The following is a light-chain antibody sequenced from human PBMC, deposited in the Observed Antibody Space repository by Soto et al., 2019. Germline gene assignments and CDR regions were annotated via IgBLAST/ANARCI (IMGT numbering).Light chain of an antibody. J-gene: IGLJ2*01. CDR1: TSDVGGYEY. Sequence: QSALTQPRSVSGSPGQSVTISCTGTTSDVGGYEYVSWYQQYPGKAPKLLIYHVVQRPSGVPDCFSGSKSGTTASLIISGLQAEDEADYFCCSYADGQTLAFGGGTKLTVL. V-gene: IGLV2-11*01. CDR3: CSYADGQTLA. CDR2: HVV.